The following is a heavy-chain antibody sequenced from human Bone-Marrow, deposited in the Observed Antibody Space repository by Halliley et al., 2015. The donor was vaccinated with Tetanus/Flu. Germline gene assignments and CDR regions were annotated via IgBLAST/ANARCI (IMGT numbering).Heavy chain of an antibody. V-gene: IGHV4-59*01. J-gene: IGHJ5*02. CDR3: ASDYINYALDT. D-gene: IGHD4-4*01. Sequence: YNPSLRSRVTISGDRSKNQVSLRLSSVTAADTGVYYCASDYINYALDTWGQGTLVTVPS.